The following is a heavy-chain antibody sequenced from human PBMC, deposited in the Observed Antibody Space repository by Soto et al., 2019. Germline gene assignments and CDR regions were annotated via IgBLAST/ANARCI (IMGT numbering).Heavy chain of an antibody. D-gene: IGHD3-16*01. V-gene: IGHV4-59*01. CDR1: GGSISSYY. CDR2: IYYSGST. J-gene: IGHJ4*02. CDR3: ARGAFPRLIAY. Sequence: PSETLSLSCTVSGGSISSYYWSWIRQPPGKGLEWIGYIYYSGSTNYNPSLKSRVTISVDTSKNQFSLKLSSVTAADTAVYYCARGAFPRLIAYWGQGTLVTVSS.